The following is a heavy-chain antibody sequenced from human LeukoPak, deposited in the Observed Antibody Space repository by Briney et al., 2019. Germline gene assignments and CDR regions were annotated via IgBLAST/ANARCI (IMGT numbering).Heavy chain of an antibody. CDR3: AKMTVIRAFDI. CDR2: ISGSGGST. Sequence: GGSLRLSCAASGFTVSSNYMSWVRQAPGKGLEWVSAISGSGGSTYYADSVKGRFTISRDNSKNTLYLQMNSLRAEDTAVYYCAKMTVIRAFDIWGQGTMVTVSS. J-gene: IGHJ3*02. CDR1: GFTVSSNY. D-gene: IGHD4-17*01. V-gene: IGHV3-23*01.